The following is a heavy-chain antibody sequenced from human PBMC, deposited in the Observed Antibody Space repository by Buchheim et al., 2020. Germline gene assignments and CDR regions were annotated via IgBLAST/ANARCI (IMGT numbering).Heavy chain of an antibody. CDR1: GFTFSTYA. CDR2: IIGSVGST. Sequence: EVQLLESGGGLVQPGGSLRLSCTASGFTFSTYAMSWVRQAPGEGLEWVSAIIGSVGSTYYADSVKGRFTISSDNSKNTLYLQKNSLRAEDRAVYYCAKEADTAPTFDDWGQGTL. CDR3: AKEADTAPTFDD. J-gene: IGHJ4*02. D-gene: IGHD5-18*01. V-gene: IGHV3-23*01.